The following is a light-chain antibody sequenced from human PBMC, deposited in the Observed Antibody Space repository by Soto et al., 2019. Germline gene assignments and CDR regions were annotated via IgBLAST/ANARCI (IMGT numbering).Light chain of an antibody. CDR2: EVN. CDR1: NSDVGSSVY. CDR3: SSYTSTNTPYV. V-gene: IGLV2-14*01. J-gene: IGLJ1*01. Sequence: QSALTQPASVSGSPGQSISFSCAGSNSDVGSSVYVSWYRQHPVKAPQLIIYEVNKRPSGVSNRFSGTKSGNTASLTISGLQADDEATYYCSSYTSTNTPYVFGTGTKVTVL.